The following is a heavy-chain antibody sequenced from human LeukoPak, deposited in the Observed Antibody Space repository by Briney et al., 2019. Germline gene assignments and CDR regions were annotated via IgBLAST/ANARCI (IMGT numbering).Heavy chain of an antibody. CDR2: ISYDGSNK. D-gene: IGHD2-2*01. CDR1: RFTFSDFYM. Sequence: GGSLRLSCAASRFTFSDFYMSSFSDFYMSWIRQAPGKGVEGVAAISYDGSNKYYADSVKGRFTISRDNSKNTLYLQMNSLRAEDTAVYYCAKAGGSRSPSWYFDLWGRGTLVTVSS. CDR3: AKAGGSRSPSWYFDL. V-gene: IGHV3-30*18. J-gene: IGHJ2*01.